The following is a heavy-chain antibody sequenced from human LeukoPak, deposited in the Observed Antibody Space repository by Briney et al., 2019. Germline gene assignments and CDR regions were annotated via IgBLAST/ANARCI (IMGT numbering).Heavy chain of an antibody. CDR3: VRSRGYSYGYSYYFDY. Sequence: GESLKISCKGSGYSFTTNWIGWVRQMPGKGLEWMGIIYPGDSETRYSPSFQGQVTMSADKPISTAYLQWSSLKASDTAIYYCVRSRGYSYGYSYYFDYWGQGTLVTVSS. V-gene: IGHV5-51*04. CDR1: GYSFTTNW. J-gene: IGHJ4*02. CDR2: IYPGDSET. D-gene: IGHD5-18*01.